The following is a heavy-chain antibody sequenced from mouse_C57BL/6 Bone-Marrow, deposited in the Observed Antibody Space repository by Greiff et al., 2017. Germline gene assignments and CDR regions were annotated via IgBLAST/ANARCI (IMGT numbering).Heavy chain of an antibody. D-gene: IGHD2-3*01. CDR3: ASDGYYVSLAY. V-gene: IGHV1-4*01. Sequence: QVQLKQPGAELVRPGASVKMSCKASGYTFTSYTMHWVKQRPGQGLEWIGYINPSSGYTKYNQKFKDKATLTADKSSSTAYMQLSSLTSEDSAVYYCASDGYYVSLAYWGQGTLVTVAA. CDR2: INPSSGYT. J-gene: IGHJ3*01. CDR1: GYTFTSYT.